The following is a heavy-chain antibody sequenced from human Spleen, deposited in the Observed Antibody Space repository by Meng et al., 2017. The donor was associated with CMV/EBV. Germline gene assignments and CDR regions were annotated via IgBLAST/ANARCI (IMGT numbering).Heavy chain of an antibody. CDR1: GGSFRGYY. D-gene: IGHD3-9*01. Sequence: SETLSLTCAVYGGSFRGYYWSWIRQPPGKGLEWIGEINHSGSTNYNPSLKSRVTISVDTSKNQFSLKLSSVTAADTAVYYWARGPRTTWGLGYLGTWGQGTLVTVSS. V-gene: IGHV4-34*01. CDR3: ARGPRTTWGLGYLGT. CDR2: INHSGST. J-gene: IGHJ5*02.